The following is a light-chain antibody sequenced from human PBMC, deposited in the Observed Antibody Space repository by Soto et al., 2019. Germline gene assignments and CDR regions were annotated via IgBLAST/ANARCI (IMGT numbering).Light chain of an antibody. CDR1: QSVSSN. V-gene: IGKV3-15*01. CDR2: GAS. Sequence: EIVMTRSPATLSVSPGERATLSCRASQSVSSNLAWYQQKPGQAPRPLIYGASTRATGIPDRFSASGSGTDFTLTINTLEPEDFAVYFCQRYGRSQWTFGQGTKVDI. CDR3: QRYGRSQWT. J-gene: IGKJ1*01.